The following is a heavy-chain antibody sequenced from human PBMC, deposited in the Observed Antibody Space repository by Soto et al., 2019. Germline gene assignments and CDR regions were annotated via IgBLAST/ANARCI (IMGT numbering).Heavy chain of an antibody. D-gene: IGHD6-13*01. CDR1: GFTFDDYT. CDR2: ISWDGGST. CDR3: AKDKVAAAGTSYFDY. V-gene: IGHV3-43*01. Sequence: GGSLRLSCAASGFTFDDYTMHWVRQAPGKGLEWVSLISWDGGSTYYADSVKGRFTISRDNSKNSLYLQMNSLRTEDTALYYCAKDKVAAAGTSYFDYWGQGTLVTVSS. J-gene: IGHJ4*02.